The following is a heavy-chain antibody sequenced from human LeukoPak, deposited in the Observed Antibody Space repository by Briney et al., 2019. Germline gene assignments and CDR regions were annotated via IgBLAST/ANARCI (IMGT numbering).Heavy chain of an antibody. CDR2: INPSRGST. V-gene: IGHV1-46*01. Sequence: GASVKVSCKASGYTFTSCYMHWVRQAPGQGLEWMGIINPSRGSTSYAQKFQGRVTMTRDMSTSTVYMELSSLRSEDTAVYYCARDYYDSSGYYYRDAFDIWGQGTMVTVSS. CDR3: ARDYYDSSGYYYRDAFDI. D-gene: IGHD3-22*01. CDR1: GYTFTSCY. J-gene: IGHJ3*02.